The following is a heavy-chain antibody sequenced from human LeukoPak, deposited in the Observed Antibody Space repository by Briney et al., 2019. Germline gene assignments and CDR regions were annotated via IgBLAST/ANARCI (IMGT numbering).Heavy chain of an antibody. D-gene: IGHD2-15*01. Sequence: GGSLSLSCAASGFTFSSYSMNWVRQAPGTGLEWVSSISSSSSYIYYADSVKGRITISRDNAKNSLYLQMNSLRAEDTAVYYCARWFRGSDYWGQGTLVTVSS. CDR1: GFTFSSYS. V-gene: IGHV3-21*01. J-gene: IGHJ4*02. CDR2: ISSSSSYI. CDR3: ARWFRGSDY.